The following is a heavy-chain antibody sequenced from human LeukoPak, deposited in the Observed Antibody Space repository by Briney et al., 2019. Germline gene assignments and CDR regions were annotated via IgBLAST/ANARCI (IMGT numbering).Heavy chain of an antibody. J-gene: IGHJ5*02. D-gene: IGHD2-15*01. CDR1: GGTFSSYA. CDR3: AREGNAGCSGGSCYPNWFDP. V-gene: IGHV1-69*04. Sequence: PVKVSCKASGGTFSSYAISRVRQAPGQGLEWMGRIIPILGIANYAQKFQGRVTITADKSTSTAYMELSSLRSEDTAVYYCAREGNAGCSGGSCYPNWFDPWGQGTLGTVSS. CDR2: IIPILGIA.